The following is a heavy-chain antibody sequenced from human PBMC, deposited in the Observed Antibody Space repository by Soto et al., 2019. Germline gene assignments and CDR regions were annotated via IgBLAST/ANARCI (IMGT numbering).Heavy chain of an antibody. Sequence: QLQLQESGPGLVKPSETLSLTCTVSGGSISSSSYYWGWIRQPPGKGLEWIGSIYYSGSTYYNPSLKSRVTISVDTFKKQSSLKLSSVPAADTAVYYCARSVEYQLPLHYYYYYYMDVWGKGTTVTVSS. CDR1: GGSISSSSYY. J-gene: IGHJ6*03. D-gene: IGHD2-2*01. CDR2: IYYSGST. CDR3: ARSVEYQLPLHYYYYYYMDV. V-gene: IGHV4-39*01.